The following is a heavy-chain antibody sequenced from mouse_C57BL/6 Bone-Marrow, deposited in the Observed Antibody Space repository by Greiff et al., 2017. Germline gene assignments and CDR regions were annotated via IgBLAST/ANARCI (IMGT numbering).Heavy chain of an antibody. D-gene: IGHD2-4*01. V-gene: IGHV1-69*01. CDR3: ASWRLRRPYFDY. Sequence: QVQLQQPGAELVMPGASVKLSCKASGYTFTSYWMHWVKQRPGQGLEWIGEIDPSDSYTNYNQKFKGKSTLTVDESYSTAYMQLSSLTSEDSAVYYCASWRLRRPYFDYWGQGTTLTVSS. CDR1: GYTFTSYW. CDR2: IDPSDSYT. J-gene: IGHJ2*01.